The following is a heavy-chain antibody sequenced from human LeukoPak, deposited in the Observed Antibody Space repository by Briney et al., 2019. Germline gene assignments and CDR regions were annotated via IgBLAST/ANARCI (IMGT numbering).Heavy chain of an antibody. CDR2: INPNSGGT. D-gene: IGHD1-7*01. CDR1: GGIFSNYA. V-gene: IGHV1-2*02. J-gene: IGHJ3*01. Sequence: ASVKVSCKASGGIFSNYAISWVRQVPGQGLEWMGWINPNSGGTNHAQNFQGRVTLTRDTSINTAYMELTNLRSDDTAVYFCAREWREYNGNYGAFDLWGQGTMVTVSS. CDR3: AREWREYNGNYGAFDL.